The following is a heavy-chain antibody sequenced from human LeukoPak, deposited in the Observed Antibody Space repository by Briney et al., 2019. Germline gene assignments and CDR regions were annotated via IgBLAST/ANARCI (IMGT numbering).Heavy chain of an antibody. CDR2: INPNSGGT. J-gene: IGHJ4*02. D-gene: IGHD3-3*01. CDR3: ARDHFTYYDFWSGSDSDY. V-gene: IGHV1-2*02. Sequence: ASVKVSFKASGYTFTGYYMHWVRQAPGQGLEWMGWINPNSGGTNYAQKFQGRVTMTRDTSISTAYMELSRLRSDDTAVYYCARDHFTYYDFWSGSDSDYWGQGTLVTVSS. CDR1: GYTFTGYY.